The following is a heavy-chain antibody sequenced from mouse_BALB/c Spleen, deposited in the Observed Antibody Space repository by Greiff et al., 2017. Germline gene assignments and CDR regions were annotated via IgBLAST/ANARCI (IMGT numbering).Heavy chain of an antibody. J-gene: IGHJ1*01. CDR2: ISSGSSTI. CDR3: AREDGNYEGYWYFDV. D-gene: IGHD2-1*01. Sequence: EVQVVESGGGLVQPGGSRKLSCAASGFTFSSFGMHWVRQAPEKGLEWVAYISSGSSTIYYADTVKGRFTISRDNPKNTLFLQMTSLRSEDTAMYYCAREDGNYEGYWYFDVWGAGTTVTVSS. V-gene: IGHV5-17*02. CDR1: GFTFSSFG.